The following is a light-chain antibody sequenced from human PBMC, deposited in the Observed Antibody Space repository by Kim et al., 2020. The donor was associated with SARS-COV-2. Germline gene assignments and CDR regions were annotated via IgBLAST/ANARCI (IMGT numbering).Light chain of an antibody. J-gene: IGLJ2*01. Sequence: NAVTISCTRTRSNIADNYVQWYQHRPGSAPTIVIYEDSARPTGDPTQFSGSIDTSSSSASLTISGLKTEDEADYYCQSYDISNVIFGGGTQLTVL. CDR1: RSNIADNY. CDR3: QSYDISNVI. V-gene: IGLV6-57*03. CDR2: EDS.